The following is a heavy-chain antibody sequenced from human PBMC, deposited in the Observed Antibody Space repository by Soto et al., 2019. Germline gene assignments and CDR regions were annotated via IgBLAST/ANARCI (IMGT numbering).Heavy chain of an antibody. CDR2: ISHSGNS. J-gene: IGHJ3*02. V-gene: IGHV4-30-4*01. CDR3: ARERALPPIFGEDSHHDGFDI. CDR1: GGSITTGDFY. D-gene: IGHD3-3*01. Sequence: QVQLQESGPGLVKPSQTLSVTCTVSGGSITTGDFYWSWIRQAPEKGLEWIGYISHSGNSHSNPSLKSRVTISVDTSKNQFSLRLNSLTAADTAVYYCARERALPPIFGEDSHHDGFDIWGPGALVTVSS.